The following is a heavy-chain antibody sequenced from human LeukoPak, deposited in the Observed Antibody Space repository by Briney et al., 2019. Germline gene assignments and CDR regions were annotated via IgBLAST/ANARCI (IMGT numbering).Heavy chain of an antibody. D-gene: IGHD6-13*01. V-gene: IGHV3-21*01. J-gene: IGHJ5*02. CDR2: ISSSSSYI. CDR1: GFTFSSYS. CDR3: ARGSRDSSSWYEGRSLFNP. Sequence: GGSLRLSCAASGFTFSSYSMNWVRQAPGKGLEWVSSISSSSSYICYADSVKGRFTISRDNAKNSLYLQMNSLRAEDTAVYYCARGSRDSSSWYEGRSLFNPWGQGTLVTVSS.